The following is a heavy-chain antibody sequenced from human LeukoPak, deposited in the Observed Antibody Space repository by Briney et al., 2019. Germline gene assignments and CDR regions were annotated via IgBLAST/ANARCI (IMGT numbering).Heavy chain of an antibody. D-gene: IGHD6-13*01. CDR2: ISYDGSNK. CDR3: ARYSSSWVTLDY. Sequence: GGSLRLSCAASGFTFSSYAMHWVRQAPGKGLEWVAVISYDGSNKYYADSVKGRFTISRDNSKNTLYLQMNSLRAEDTAVYYCARYSSSWVTLDYWGQGTLVTVSS. CDR1: GFTFSSYA. V-gene: IGHV3-30*04. J-gene: IGHJ4*02.